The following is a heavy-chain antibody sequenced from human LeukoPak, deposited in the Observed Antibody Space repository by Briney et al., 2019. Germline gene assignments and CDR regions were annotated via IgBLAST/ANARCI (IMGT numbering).Heavy chain of an antibody. CDR1: GFTFTSYW. V-gene: IGHV3-74*01. J-gene: IGHJ3*01. D-gene: IGHD1-1*01. CDR3: ARHGNWAFDF. Sequence: GGSLRLSCAASGFTFTSYWMHWVRQVPGKGLVWVSRLNSDGSITTYAASVKGRFTISRDNAENTLYLQMNSPRAEDTAVYFCARHGNWAFDFWGQGTMVTVSS. CDR2: LNSDGSIT.